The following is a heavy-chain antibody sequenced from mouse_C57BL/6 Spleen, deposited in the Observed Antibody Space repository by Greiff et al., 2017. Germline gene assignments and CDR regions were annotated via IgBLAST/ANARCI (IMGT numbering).Heavy chain of an antibody. V-gene: IGHV1-26*01. D-gene: IGHD1-1*01. CDR2: INPNNGGT. CDR3: ARCSSYEYFDV. J-gene: IGHJ1*03. Sequence: EVKLQQSGPELVKPGASVKISCKASGYTFTDYYMNWVKQSHGKSLEWIGDINPNNGGTIYNQKFKGKATLTVDKSSSTAYMELRSLTSEDTAVYYCARCSSYEYFDVWGTGTTVTVSS. CDR1: GYTFTDYY.